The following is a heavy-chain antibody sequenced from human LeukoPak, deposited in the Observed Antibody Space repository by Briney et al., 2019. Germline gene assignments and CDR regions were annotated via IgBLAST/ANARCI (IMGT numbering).Heavy chain of an antibody. CDR3: ATTYSSGWSYYYYGMDV. Sequence: SETLSLTCTVSDGSINNYYWSWIRQPPGKGLEWIGYIYYSGSTNYNPSLKSRVTISVDTSKNQFSLKLSSVTAADTAVYYCATTYSSGWSYYYYGMDVWGQGTTVTVSS. CDR1: DGSINNYY. V-gene: IGHV4-59*08. J-gene: IGHJ6*02. D-gene: IGHD6-19*01. CDR2: IYYSGST.